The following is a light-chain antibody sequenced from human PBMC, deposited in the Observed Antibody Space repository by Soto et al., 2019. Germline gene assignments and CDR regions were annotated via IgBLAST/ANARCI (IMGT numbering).Light chain of an antibody. J-gene: IGKJ2*01. CDR3: QQYGSSPYT. V-gene: IGKV3-20*01. CDR1: QGLGTGY. Sequence: EIVLTQSQGPLSLSPGQRAPFPAGASQGLGTGYLAWYQQKPGQAPRLLIHGASSRATGIPDRFSGSGSGTDFTLTISRLEPEDFAVYYCQQYGSSPYTFGQGTKLEIK. CDR2: GAS.